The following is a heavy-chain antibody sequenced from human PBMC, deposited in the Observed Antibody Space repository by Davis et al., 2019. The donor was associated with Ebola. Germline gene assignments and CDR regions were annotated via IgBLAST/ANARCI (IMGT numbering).Heavy chain of an antibody. CDR1: GGSISSSNW. J-gene: IGHJ3*02. Sequence: SETLSLTCAVSGGSISSSNWWSWVRQPPGKGLEWIGEIYHSGSTNYNPSLKSRVTISVDKSKNQFSLTLSSVTAADTAVYYCARSITMIVVVRAWAFDIWGQGTMVTVSS. D-gene: IGHD3-22*01. V-gene: IGHV4-4*02. CDR2: IYHSGST. CDR3: ARSITMIVVVRAWAFDI.